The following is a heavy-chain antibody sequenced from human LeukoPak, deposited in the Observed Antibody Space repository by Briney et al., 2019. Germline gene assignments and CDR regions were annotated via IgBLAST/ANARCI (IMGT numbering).Heavy chain of an antibody. CDR3: AKDRGYSHGDLNWFDP. V-gene: IGHV3-23*01. Sequence: GGSLRLSCAASGFTFSSYAMSWVRQAPGKGLEWVSAISGSGGSTYYADSVKGRFTISRDNSKNTLYLQMNSLRAEGTAVYYCAKDRGYSHGDLNWFDPWGQGTLVTVSS. CDR1: GFTFSSYA. J-gene: IGHJ5*02. D-gene: IGHD5-18*01. CDR2: ISGSGGST.